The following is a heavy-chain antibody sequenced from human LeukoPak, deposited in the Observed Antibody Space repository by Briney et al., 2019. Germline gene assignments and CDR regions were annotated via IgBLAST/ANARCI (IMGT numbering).Heavy chain of an antibody. V-gene: IGHV4-39*01. CDR3: VSPRGFSYGYFDY. CDR2: IYYSKNT. Sequence: SGTLSLTCTVSGGSISSSSAYWGWIRQPPGKGLEWIGSIYYSKNTYYNPSLKSRVTISADTSKNQFSLTLGSVSATDTAVYYCVSPRGFSYGYFDYWGQGTLVTVTS. D-gene: IGHD5-18*01. J-gene: IGHJ4*02. CDR1: GGSISSSSAY.